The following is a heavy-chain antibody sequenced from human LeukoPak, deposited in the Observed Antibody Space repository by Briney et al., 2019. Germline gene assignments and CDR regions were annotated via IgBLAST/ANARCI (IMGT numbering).Heavy chain of an antibody. CDR3: ARRPYITGTTDT. D-gene: IGHD1/OR15-1a*01. V-gene: IGHV5-51*01. J-gene: IGHJ5*02. CDR1: GYSFTSYS. Sequence: GESLNIPCKGPGYSFTSYSIGWLRQIPGKGLDWLGIIYPGDSDTRYSLSFQGQVTSSADKSISTAYLQWRSLKASDTAMYYCARRPYITGTTDTWGQGTLVTVSS. CDR2: IYPGDSDT.